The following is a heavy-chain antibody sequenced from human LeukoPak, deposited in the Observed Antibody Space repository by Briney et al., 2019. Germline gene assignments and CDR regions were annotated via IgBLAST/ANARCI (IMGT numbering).Heavy chain of an antibody. D-gene: IGHD3-3*01. CDR2: INHSGST. J-gene: IGHJ4*02. Sequence: PSETLSLTCAVYGGPFSGYYWSWIRQPPGKGLEWIGEINHSGSTNYNPSLKSRVTISVDTSKNQFSLKLSSVTAADTAVYYCARRYYDFWSGPLNFDYWGQGTLVTVSS. CDR3: ARRYYDFWSGPLNFDY. V-gene: IGHV4-34*01. CDR1: GGPFSGYY.